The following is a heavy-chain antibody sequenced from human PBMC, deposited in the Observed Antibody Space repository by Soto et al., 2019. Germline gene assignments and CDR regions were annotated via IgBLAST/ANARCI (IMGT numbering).Heavy chain of an antibody. J-gene: IGHJ6*02. D-gene: IGHD4-4*01. CDR1: GFTYSDYY. Sequence: QVKMVQSGGGLVKPGGSLRLSCSGSGFTYSDYYMSWIRRTPGKGLEWVAYISSDGDTRYYADSVKGRFSITRDNTKKAVYLQMNRLRAEDTAIYYCARDPLTTRGYFSGLDVWGQGTTVIVSS. CDR3: ARDPLTTRGYFSGLDV. V-gene: IGHV3-11*01. CDR2: ISSDGDTR.